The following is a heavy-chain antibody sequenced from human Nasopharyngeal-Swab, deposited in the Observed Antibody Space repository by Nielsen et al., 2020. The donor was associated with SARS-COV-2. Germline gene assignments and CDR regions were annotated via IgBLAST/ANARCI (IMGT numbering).Heavy chain of an antibody. J-gene: IGHJ5*02. Sequence: GGSLRLSCMASGYSFDNHWIGWVRQKPGKGLEWMGMVYPGNSEIAYSPSFQGQITISADKSINTAYLQWNSLRASDTAMYFCARRAARDGYNYEVDPWGQGTLVTVSS. CDR1: GYSFDNHW. CDR2: VYPGNSEI. D-gene: IGHD5-24*01. V-gene: IGHV5-51*01. CDR3: ARRAARDGYNYEVDP.